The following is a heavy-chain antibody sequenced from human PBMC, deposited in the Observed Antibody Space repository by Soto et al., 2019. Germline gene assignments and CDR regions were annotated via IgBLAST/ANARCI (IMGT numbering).Heavy chain of an antibody. V-gene: IGHV3-30-3*01. CDR2: ISDDGSNT. CDR3: ATYLRVRGLYGMDV. J-gene: IGHJ6*02. Sequence: QVQLVESGGGVVQPGRSLRLSCAASGFTFSNYFIHWVRQAPGKGLEWVAFISDDGSNTQYGDSVRGRFTISRDNSKNTVYLQMNSLRPDDTAVYCCATYLRVRGLYGMDVWGQGTTVTVSS. D-gene: IGHD2-21*01. CDR1: GFTFSNYF.